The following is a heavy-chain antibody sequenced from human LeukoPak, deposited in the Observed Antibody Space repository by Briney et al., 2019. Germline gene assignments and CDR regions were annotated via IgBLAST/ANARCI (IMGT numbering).Heavy chain of an antibody. V-gene: IGHV3-23*01. D-gene: IGHD6-13*01. CDR2: ISGRGDRS. J-gene: IGHJ4*02. Sequence: PGGSLRLSCAASGFTFSTYPLNWVRQAPGKGLEWVSAISGRGDRSYYTDSVKGRFTISRDNSNNTLFLQMNSLRVEDTAVYYCARGPPWGSSSWSPYFDYWGQGTLVTVSS. CDR1: GFTFSTYP. CDR3: ARGPPWGSSSWSPYFDY.